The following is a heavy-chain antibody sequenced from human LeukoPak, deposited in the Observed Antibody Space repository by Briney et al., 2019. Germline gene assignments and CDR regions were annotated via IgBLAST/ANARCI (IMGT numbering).Heavy chain of an antibody. V-gene: IGHV4-4*07. CDR1: GGSISSYY. D-gene: IGHD1-26*01. CDR3: ARVGGGGSYVS. CDR2: IYDSGIT. J-gene: IGHJ5*02. Sequence: SETLSLTCTVSGGSISSYYWSWLRQPAGKGLEWIGRIYDSGITNSNPSLKRRVTMSVDMSKTQFSLKLSSVTAADTAVYYCARVGGGGSYVSWGQGTLVTVSS.